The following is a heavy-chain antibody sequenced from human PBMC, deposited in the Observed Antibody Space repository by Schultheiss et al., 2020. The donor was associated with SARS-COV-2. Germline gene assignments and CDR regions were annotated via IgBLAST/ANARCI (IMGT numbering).Heavy chain of an antibody. CDR3: ARGLQGHHAFDI. D-gene: IGHD5-24*01. J-gene: IGHJ3*02. CDR2: ISYDGSNK. CDR1: GFTFSRFG. Sequence: GGSLRLSCAASGFTFSRFGMHWVRQAPGKGLEWVAVISYDGSNKYYADSVKGRFTISRDNSKNTLYLQMNSLRAEDTAVYYCARGLQGHHAFDIWGQGTMVTVSS. V-gene: IGHV3-33*05.